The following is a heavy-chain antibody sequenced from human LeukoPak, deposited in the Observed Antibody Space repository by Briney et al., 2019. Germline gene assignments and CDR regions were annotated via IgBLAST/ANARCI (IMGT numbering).Heavy chain of an antibody. CDR1: GFTFSSYW. CDR3: ARDGGWYKRGLDHYYYYMDV. Sequence: GGSLILSWSASGFTFSSYWMHWVRQAPGKGLVLVSRINSDWISTSYPDSVKGRFTISRDNANNSLYLQMNSMRVEDTALYYCARDGGWYKRGLDHYYYYMDVWGKGTTVIVSS. D-gene: IGHD6-19*01. V-gene: IGHV3-74*01. J-gene: IGHJ6*03. CDR2: INSDWIST.